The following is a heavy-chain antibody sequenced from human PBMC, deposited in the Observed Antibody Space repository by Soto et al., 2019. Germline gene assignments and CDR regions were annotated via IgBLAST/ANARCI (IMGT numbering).Heavy chain of an antibody. CDR2: IIPSFGTA. CDR1: GGTFSSYA. V-gene: IGHV1-69*13. CDR3: ARGDIPIFGVVPSDDYYYCMDV. Sequence: GASVKVSCKASGGTFSSYAISWVRQAPGQGLEWMGGIIPSFGTANYAQKFQGRGTITADESTITGYMELSSLRAEETAVLFCARGDIPIFGVVPSDDYYYCMDVCGQGATVTVSS. D-gene: IGHD3-3*01. J-gene: IGHJ6*02.